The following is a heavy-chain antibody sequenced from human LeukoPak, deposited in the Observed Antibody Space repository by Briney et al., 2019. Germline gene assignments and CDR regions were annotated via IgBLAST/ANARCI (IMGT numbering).Heavy chain of an antibody. CDR2: ITGDVTTT. CDR3: AKMHGYFDY. J-gene: IGHJ4*02. V-gene: IGHV3-23*01. CDR1: GLTFSNNG. Sequence: GGSLRLSCEASGLTFSNNGMSCVRQAPGKVLQWVSAITGDVTTTYYANSVKDRFTTSTDNSKNMLYLQMSSLRAEDTAVYYCAKMHGYFDYWGQGALVPVSS.